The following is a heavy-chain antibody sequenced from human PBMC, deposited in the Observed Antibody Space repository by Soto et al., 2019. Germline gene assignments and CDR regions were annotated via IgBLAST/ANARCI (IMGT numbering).Heavy chain of an antibody. J-gene: IGHJ4*03. Sequence: GGSLRLSCAASGFTFSNYAMDWVRQAPWKVLEYVSGISSNGVGTYYANSVKDRFTISRDNSKNTLYLQMNSLRAEDTAVYHCARDILGGSYDFSHGGHGTLVTVSS. V-gene: IGHV3-64*01. CDR2: ISSNGVGT. CDR1: GFTFSNYA. CDR3: ARDILGGSYDFSH. D-gene: IGHD3-3*01.